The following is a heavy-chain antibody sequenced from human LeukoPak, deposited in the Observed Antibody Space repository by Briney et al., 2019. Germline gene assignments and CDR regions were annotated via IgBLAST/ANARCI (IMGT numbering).Heavy chain of an antibody. CDR2: INTGTGNP. CDR1: FTNYP. J-gene: IGHJ4*02. Sequence: FTNYPRNCVQQAPGQGLEFMGWINTGTGNPTYAQDFKGRFVFSLDTSVSTAYLQISILKPEDTAVYYCASMGSYSFDYWGQGTLVTVSP. V-gene: IGHV7-4-1*02. CDR3: ASMGSYSFDY. D-gene: IGHD2-21*01.